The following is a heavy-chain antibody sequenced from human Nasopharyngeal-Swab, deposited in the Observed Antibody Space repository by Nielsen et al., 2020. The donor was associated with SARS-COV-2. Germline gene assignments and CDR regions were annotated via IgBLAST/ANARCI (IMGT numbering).Heavy chain of an antibody. V-gene: IGHV1-69*10. CDR3: ARQPPMFRSSGGKAMEDYYMDV. D-gene: IGHD2-15*01. CDR2: IIPILGIA. Sequence: SVNVSCKASGGTFSSYAISWVRQAPAQGLEWMGGIIPILGIANYAQKFQGRVTITADKSTSTAYMELSSLRSEDTAVYYCARQPPMFRSSGGKAMEDYYMDVWGKGTTVTVSS. J-gene: IGHJ6*03. CDR1: GGTFSSYA.